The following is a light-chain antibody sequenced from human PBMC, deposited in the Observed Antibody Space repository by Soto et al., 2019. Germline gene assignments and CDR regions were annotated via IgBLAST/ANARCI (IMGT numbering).Light chain of an antibody. CDR3: QQNDSYSRT. CDR1: QSISTW. J-gene: IGKJ1*01. V-gene: IGKV1-5*01. Sequence: DIQMTKSQSTLSASVGDRVTITCRAIQSISTWLAWYQHKPGRAPRLLICDASSLESGVPSRFSGSGSGKEFTLSISGLQPDEFRTYYCQQNDSYSRTFGQGTKVEIK. CDR2: DAS.